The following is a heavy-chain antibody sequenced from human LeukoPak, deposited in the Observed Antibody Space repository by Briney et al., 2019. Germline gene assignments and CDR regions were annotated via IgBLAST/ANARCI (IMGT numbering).Heavy chain of an antibody. D-gene: IGHD2-2*01. CDR3: AEDLPGISVVVPAALGDGY. CDR2: ISGSGGST. CDR1: GFTFSSYA. V-gene: IGHV3-23*01. J-gene: IGHJ4*02. Sequence: GGPLRLSCAASGFTFSSYAMSWVRQAPGKGLEWVSAISGSGGSTYYADSVKGRFTISRDNSKNTLYLQMNSLRAEDTAVYYCAEDLPGISVVVPAALGDGYWGQGTLVTVSS.